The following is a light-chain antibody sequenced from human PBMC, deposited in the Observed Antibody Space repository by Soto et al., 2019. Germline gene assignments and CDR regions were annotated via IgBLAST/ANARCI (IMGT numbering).Light chain of an antibody. Sequence: QSALTQPASVSGSPGQSITISCTGTSSDVGAYNYVSWYQQHPGKAPKLMIYEVSNRTSGVSNRFSGSKSGNTASLPISGLQAEDEADYYCHSYTSSSTPYVFGTGTKVTVL. V-gene: IGLV2-14*01. CDR3: HSYTSSSTPYV. CDR1: SSDVGAYNY. J-gene: IGLJ1*01. CDR2: EVS.